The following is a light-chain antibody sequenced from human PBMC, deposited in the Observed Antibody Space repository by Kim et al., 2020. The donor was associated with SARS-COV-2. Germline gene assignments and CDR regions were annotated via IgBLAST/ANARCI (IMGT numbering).Light chain of an antibody. J-gene: IGLJ2*01. Sequence: APRKTASITCGGNKIGSKSVHWYQQRSGQAHVLVMYYDTDRPSGIPERFSGSNSGDTATLTISRVEAEDEADYFCQVWDLYAMFFGGGTQLTVL. CDR1: KIGSKS. CDR2: YDT. V-gene: IGLV3-21*04. CDR3: QVWDLYAMF.